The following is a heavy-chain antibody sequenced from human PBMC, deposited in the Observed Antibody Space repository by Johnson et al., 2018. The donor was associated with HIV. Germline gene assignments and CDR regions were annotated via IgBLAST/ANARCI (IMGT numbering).Heavy chain of an antibody. CDR1: GFTFSSYG. CDR2: INWNGGST. Sequence: QMQLVESGGGVVQPGRSLRLSCAASGFTFSSYGMHWVRQAPGTGLEWVSGINWNGGSTGYADPVKGRFTISRDNAKNTLYLQMNSLRAEDTAVYYCAKPQWGSSGAFDIWGQGTMVTVSS. CDR3: AKPQWGSSGAFDI. D-gene: IGHD3-10*01. J-gene: IGHJ3*02. V-gene: IGHV3-NL1*01.